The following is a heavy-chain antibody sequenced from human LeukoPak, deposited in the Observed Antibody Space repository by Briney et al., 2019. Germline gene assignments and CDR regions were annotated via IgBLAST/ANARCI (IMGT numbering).Heavy chain of an antibody. CDR3: ARHVSSDLRIVVVTSDWYFDR. CDR2: IYYSGST. Sequence: SETLSLTCIVSGGSISSSRFYWGWIRQPPGKGLEWIGTIYYSGSTYYNPSLKSRVTISADTSKNQFSLNQSSVTAADTGVYYCARHVSSDLRIVVVTSDWYFDRWGRGTLVTVSS. CDR1: GGSISSSRFY. J-gene: IGHJ2*01. D-gene: IGHD2-21*02. V-gene: IGHV4-39*01.